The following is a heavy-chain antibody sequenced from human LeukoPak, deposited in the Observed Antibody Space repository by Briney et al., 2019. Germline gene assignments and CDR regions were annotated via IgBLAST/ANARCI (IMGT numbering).Heavy chain of an antibody. Sequence: SETLSLTCTVSGGSISSYYWSWIRQPPGKGLEWIGYIYYSGSTNYNPSLKSRVTISVDTSKNQFSLKLSSVTAAATAVYSCARRRGAGDAFDIWGQGTMVTVSS. V-gene: IGHV4-59*12. D-gene: IGHD6-19*01. J-gene: IGHJ3*02. CDR1: GGSISSYY. CDR2: IYYSGST. CDR3: ARRRGAGDAFDI.